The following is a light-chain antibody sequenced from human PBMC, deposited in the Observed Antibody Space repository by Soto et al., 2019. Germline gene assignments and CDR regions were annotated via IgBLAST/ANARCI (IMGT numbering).Light chain of an antibody. CDR2: KAS. CDR1: QTITSY. CDR3: QQYDNLPT. V-gene: IGKV1-33*01. J-gene: IGKJ5*01. Sequence: DIQMTQSPSSLSASVGDRVTITCRASQTITSYLNWYQQKPGKAPKLLIYKASSLDSGVPSRFSGSGSGTDFTFTISSLQPEDIATYYCQQYDNLPTFGQGTRLEIK.